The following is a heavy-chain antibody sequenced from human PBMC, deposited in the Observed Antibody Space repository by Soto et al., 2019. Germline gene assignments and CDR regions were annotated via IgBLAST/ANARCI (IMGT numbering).Heavy chain of an antibody. J-gene: IGHJ6*02. Sequence: PSETLSLTCTVSGGPISSYYWNWIRQPPGKGLEWIGYTHYSGSTNSNSSLKSRVTISVDTSKNQFSLKLSAVTAADTAAIYCGRAFVDTTRDPYYYGMDVWGQGTTVTVSS. CDR1: GGPISSYY. CDR2: THYSGST. V-gene: IGHV4-59*01. D-gene: IGHD5-18*01. CDR3: GRAFVDTTRDPYYYGMDV.